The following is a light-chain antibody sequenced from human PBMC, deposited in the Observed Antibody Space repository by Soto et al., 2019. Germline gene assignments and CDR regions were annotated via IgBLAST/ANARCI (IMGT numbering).Light chain of an antibody. CDR2: DAS. V-gene: IGKV3-11*01. J-gene: IGKJ2*01. CDR3: LQRSDWPYT. Sequence: EIVLTQSPATLSLSPGERATLSCRASQSVSSYLAWYQQKPGQAPRLLIFDASKRATVITARFSGSGSGTDFTLTISRLEPEDFAVYYCLQRSDWPYTFGQGTKLEIK. CDR1: QSVSSY.